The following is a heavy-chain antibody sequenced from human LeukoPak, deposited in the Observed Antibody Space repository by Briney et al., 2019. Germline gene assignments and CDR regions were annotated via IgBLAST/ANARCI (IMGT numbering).Heavy chain of an antibody. Sequence: GGSLRLSCAASGFTFSDHYMSWIRQAPGKGLEWVSYISSSGSNIYYVDSVKGRFTISRDNAKNSLSLQMNSLRAKDTAVYYCARNTGELDYWGQGTLVTVSS. CDR1: GFTFSDHY. V-gene: IGHV3-11*01. J-gene: IGHJ4*02. D-gene: IGHD7-27*01. CDR2: ISSSGSNI. CDR3: ARNTGELDY.